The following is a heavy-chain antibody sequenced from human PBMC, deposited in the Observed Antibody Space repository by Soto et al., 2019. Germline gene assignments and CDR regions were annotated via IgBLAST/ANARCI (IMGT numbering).Heavy chain of an antibody. J-gene: IGHJ5*02. V-gene: IGHV3-30*18. CDR2: ISYDGGNK. D-gene: IGHD3-22*01. CDR1: GFTFSEYG. CDR3: AKDRSRYYDSSGYNH. Sequence: QVQLVESGGGVVQPGRSLRLSCAASGFTFSEYGMHWVRQAPGKGLEWVAVISYDGGNKYYADSVKDRFTISRDNSENTFYLQMNSLRAEDTAVYYCAKDRSRYYDSSGYNHWGQGTLVTVSS.